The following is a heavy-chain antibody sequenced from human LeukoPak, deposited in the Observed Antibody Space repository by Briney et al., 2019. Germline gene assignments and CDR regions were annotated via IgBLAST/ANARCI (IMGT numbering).Heavy chain of an antibody. CDR1: GFTFDDYA. J-gene: IGHJ3*02. CDR2: ISWNSGRI. D-gene: IGHD3-22*01. V-gene: IGHV3-9*01. CDR3: AKEIRPNFYNSSGYYHDAFAI. Sequence: GGSLRLSCAASGFTFDDYAMHWVRQGPGKGLEWVPGISWNSGRIGYADSVKGRITISRDNAKNSLYLQMNSLRAEDTALYYCAKEIRPNFYNSSGYYHDAFAIWGQGAMVTVSS.